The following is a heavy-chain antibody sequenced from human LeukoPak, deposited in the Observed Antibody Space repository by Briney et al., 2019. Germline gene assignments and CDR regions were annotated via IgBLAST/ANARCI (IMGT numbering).Heavy chain of an antibody. CDR1: GFTFSSYW. V-gene: IGHV3-74*01. CDR2: ISSGESST. Sequence: PGGSLRLSCAASGFTFSSYWMHWVRQDPGKGPVWVSRISSGESSTSYADSVKGRFTISRDNAKNTLYLQMNSLRAEDTALYYCARGGHHYHSSGYYGGTNFDYWGQGTLVTVSS. J-gene: IGHJ4*02. CDR3: ARGGHHYHSSGYYGGTNFDY. D-gene: IGHD3-22*01.